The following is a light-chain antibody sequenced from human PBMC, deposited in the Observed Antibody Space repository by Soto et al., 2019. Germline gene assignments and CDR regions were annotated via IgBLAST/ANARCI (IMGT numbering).Light chain of an antibody. CDR2: GAS. CDR3: QQYNTWPYT. CDR1: HSVSSN. Sequence: EIVMTQSPATLSVSPGERATLSCRASHSVSSNLAWYQQKPGQAPRLLIYGASTRATGIPARFSGSWSGTEFTLTISSRQSEDFAAYYCQQYNTWPYTFGQGTKLEIK. J-gene: IGKJ2*01. V-gene: IGKV3D-15*01.